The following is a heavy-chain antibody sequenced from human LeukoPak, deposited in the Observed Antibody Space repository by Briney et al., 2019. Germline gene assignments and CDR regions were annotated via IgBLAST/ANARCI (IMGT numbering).Heavy chain of an antibody. Sequence: PGGSLRLSCAASGFTFSGFGMHWVRQAPGKGLEWVAVIWYDGSNKYYADSVKGRFTISRDTSKNTLYLQMNSLRAEDTALYFCAKKAQYDGHYPLDYWGQGTLVTVS. CDR2: IWYDGSNK. D-gene: IGHD4/OR15-4a*01. J-gene: IGHJ4*02. CDR1: GFTFSGFG. CDR3: AKKAQYDGHYPLDY. V-gene: IGHV3-33*03.